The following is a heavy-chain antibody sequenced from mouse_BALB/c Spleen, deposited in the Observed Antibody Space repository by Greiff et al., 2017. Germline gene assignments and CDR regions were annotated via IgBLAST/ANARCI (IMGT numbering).Heavy chain of an antibody. CDR3: ARPNGNSFYYAMDY. V-gene: IGHV2-2*02. CDR1: GFSLTSYG. J-gene: IGHJ4*01. CDR2: IWSGGST. D-gene: IGHD2-1*01. Sequence: VKLQESGPGLVQPSQSLSITCTVSGFSLTSYGVHWVRQSPGKGLEWLGVIWSGGSTDYNAAFISRLSISKDNSKSQVFFKMNSLQANDTAIYYCARPNGNSFYYAMDYWGQGTSVTVSS.